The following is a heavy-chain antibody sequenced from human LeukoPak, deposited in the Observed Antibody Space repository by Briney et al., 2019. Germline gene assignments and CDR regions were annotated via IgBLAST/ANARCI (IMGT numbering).Heavy chain of an antibody. D-gene: IGHD3-10*01. V-gene: IGHV3-48*03. J-gene: IGHJ4*02. CDR2: ISGGGGSI. Sequence: PGGSLRLSCAVSESTFGNYELSWVRQAPGKGLDWLSCISGGGGSIYYADSVKGRFTISRDNGKKSIYLQMNSLRAEDTATYYCARVPSPNYVSASYSVDYWGQGTLVTVSS. CDR3: ARVPSPNYVSASYSVDY. CDR1: ESTFGNYE.